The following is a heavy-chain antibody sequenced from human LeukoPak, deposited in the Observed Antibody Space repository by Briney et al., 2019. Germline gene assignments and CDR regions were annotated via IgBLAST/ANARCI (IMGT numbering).Heavy chain of an antibody. CDR1: GGTFSSYA. J-gene: IGHJ5*02. CDR3: AREKFTMVRGVITYNWFDP. D-gene: IGHD3-10*01. V-gene: IGHV1-69*13. CDR2: IIPIFGTA. Sequence: SVKVSCKASGGTFSSYAISWVGQAPGQGLEWMGGIIPIFGTANYAQKFQGRVTITADESTSTAYMELSSLRSEDTAVYYCAREKFTMVRGVITYNWFDPWGQGTLVTVSS.